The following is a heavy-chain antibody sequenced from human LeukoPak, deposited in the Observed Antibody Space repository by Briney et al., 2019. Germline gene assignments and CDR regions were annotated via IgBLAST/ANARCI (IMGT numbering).Heavy chain of an antibody. D-gene: IGHD2-15*01. Sequence: ASVKVSCKASGYTFTNYDINWVRQAAGQGLEWMGWMNPNSGNTGYAQKFQGRVTMTRNTSISTAYMELSSLRSEDTAVYYCARGSAYCSGGSCYSSALGYWGQGTLVTVSS. CDR2: MNPNSGNT. CDR1: GYTFTNYD. CDR3: ARGSAYCSGGSCYSSALGY. J-gene: IGHJ4*02. V-gene: IGHV1-8*01.